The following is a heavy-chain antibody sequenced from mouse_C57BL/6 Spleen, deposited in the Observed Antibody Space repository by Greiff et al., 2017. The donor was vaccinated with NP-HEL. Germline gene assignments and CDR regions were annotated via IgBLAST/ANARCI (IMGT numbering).Heavy chain of an antibody. Sequence: QVQLQQPGAELVRPGSSVKLSCKASGYTFTSYWMHWVKQRPIQGLEWIGNIDPSDSETHYNQKFKDKATLTVDKSSSTAYMQLSSLTSEASAVYYCAGGIYYGSDWYFDVWGTGTTVTVSS. D-gene: IGHD1-1*01. CDR1: GYTFTSYW. V-gene: IGHV1-52*01. CDR2: IDPSDSET. J-gene: IGHJ1*03. CDR3: AGGIYYGSDWYFDV.